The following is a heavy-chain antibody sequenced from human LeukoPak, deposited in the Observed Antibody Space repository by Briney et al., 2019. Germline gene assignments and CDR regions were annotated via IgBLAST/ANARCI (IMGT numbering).Heavy chain of an antibody. CDR1: GFIFSSYG. CDR2: ISDDGSNK. V-gene: IGHV3-30*18. J-gene: IGHJ4*02. D-gene: IGHD1-26*01. CDR3: AKDGSNLFDY. Sequence: GRSLRLSCSASGFIFSSYGMHWVRQAPGKGLEWVAVISDDGSNKYYADSVKGRFTISRDNSKNTLYLQMNSLRAEDTAVYYCAKDGSNLFDYWGQGTLVTVSS.